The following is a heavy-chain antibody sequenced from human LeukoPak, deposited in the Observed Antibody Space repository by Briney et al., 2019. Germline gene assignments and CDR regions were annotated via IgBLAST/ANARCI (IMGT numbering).Heavy chain of an antibody. CDR3: ARETGGYYDSFDY. V-gene: IGHV1-8*02. CDR2: MNTNTGKT. Sequence: ASVKVSCKTSGYTFTSYDINWVRQATGQGLEWMGWMNTNTGKTGYAQKFQGRVTMTRSTSISTAYMELSSLRPEDKAVYYCARETGGYYDSFDYWAREPWSPSPQ. D-gene: IGHD3-16*01. J-gene: IGHJ4*02. CDR1: GYTFTSYD.